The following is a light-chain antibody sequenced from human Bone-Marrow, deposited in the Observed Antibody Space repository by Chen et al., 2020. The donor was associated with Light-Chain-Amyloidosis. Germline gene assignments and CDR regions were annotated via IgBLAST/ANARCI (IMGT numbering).Light chain of an antibody. J-gene: IGLJ3*02. V-gene: IGLV3-21*02. CDR1: NIGSTS. Sequence: SYLLTQPSSVSVAPGQTAPIARGGNNIGSTSVHWYQQTPGQAPLLVVYDDSDRPSGIPERLSGSNSGNTATLTISRVEAGDEADYYCQVWDRSSDRPVFGGGTKLTVL. CDR3: QVWDRSSDRPV. CDR2: DDS.